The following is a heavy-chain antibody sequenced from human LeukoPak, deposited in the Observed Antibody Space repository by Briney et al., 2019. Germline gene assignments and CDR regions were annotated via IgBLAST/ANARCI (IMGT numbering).Heavy chain of an antibody. V-gene: IGHV3-23*01. CDR1: GFMFVGYA. CDR3: ARAGSGSGSFRYLDF. CDR2: TNGGGEIT. D-gene: IGHD3-10*01. J-gene: IGHJ4*02. Sequence: RAGASLTLPCAPSGFMFVGYAMTWVRHPPGEGLEWVSSTNGGGEITYYSDSVAGRLTISRDNSRNTLYLQMNSLRAEDTAVYYCARAGSGSGSFRYLDFWGQGTLVTVSS.